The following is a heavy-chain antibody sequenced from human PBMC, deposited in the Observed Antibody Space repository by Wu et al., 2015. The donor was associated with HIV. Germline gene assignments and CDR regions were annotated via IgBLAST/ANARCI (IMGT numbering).Heavy chain of an antibody. D-gene: IGHD6-19*01. J-gene: IGHJ5*02. Sequence: QVQLVQSGPEVKNPGASVKVSCKAFGYTFTSYGVSWVRQAPGQGLEWMGWISADNINTHYAQKLQGRVTLTTDTSTSTAYMELRSLRSDDMAVYYCARGIAVTPMANWFDPWGQGTLVTVSS. V-gene: IGHV1-18*03. CDR2: ISADNINT. CDR3: ARGIAVTPMANWFDP. CDR1: GYTFTSYG.